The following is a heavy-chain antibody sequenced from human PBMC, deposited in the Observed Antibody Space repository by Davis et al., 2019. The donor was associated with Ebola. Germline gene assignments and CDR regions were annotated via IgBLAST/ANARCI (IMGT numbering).Heavy chain of an antibody. CDR2: IYYSGAT. CDR1: GGSISSSSYY. V-gene: IGHV4-39*07. J-gene: IGHJ4*02. Sequence: MPSETLSLTCTVSGGSISSSSYYWGWIRQPPGKGLEWIGSIYYSGATNYNPSLKGRITISMDKSKNQFSLRLNSVTAADTAIYYCARDYYDNDGFLHYFESWGQGTLVTVSS. D-gene: IGHD3-22*01. CDR3: ARDYYDNDGFLHYFES.